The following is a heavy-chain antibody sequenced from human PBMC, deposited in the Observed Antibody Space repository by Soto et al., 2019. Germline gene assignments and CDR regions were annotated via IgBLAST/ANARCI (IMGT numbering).Heavy chain of an antibody. D-gene: IGHD5-18*01. CDR1: GFTFCSYG. CDR2: ISYDGTDK. J-gene: IGHJ6*02. CDR3: VKERYAQLWLEYYGMDV. Sequence: QVQLVESGGGVVQPGRSLRLSCAASGFTFCSYGIHWVRQAPGKGLEWVALISYDGTDKYYADSVKGRFTISRDNSKNTLYLQMSSLGPEDTAVYYCVKERYAQLWLEYYGMDVWGQGTTVTV. V-gene: IGHV3-30*18.